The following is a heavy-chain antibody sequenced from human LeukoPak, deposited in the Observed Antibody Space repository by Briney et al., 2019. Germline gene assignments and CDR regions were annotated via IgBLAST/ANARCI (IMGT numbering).Heavy chain of an antibody. CDR2: VELSGRT. V-gene: IGHV4-4*02. CDR3: AREGGPYRPLDQ. CDR1: GGSISSTNW. Sequence: SGTLSPTCGVSGGSISSTNWWTWVRQPPGEGLEWIGEVELSGRTNHNPSLESRVTISVDMSANHISLKLTSVTAADTAVYYCAREGGPYRPLDQSGQRTLVSVSS. J-gene: IGHJ4*02.